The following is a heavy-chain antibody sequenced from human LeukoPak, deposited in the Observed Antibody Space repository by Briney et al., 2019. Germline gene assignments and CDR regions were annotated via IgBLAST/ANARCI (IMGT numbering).Heavy chain of an antibody. CDR3: ASRSPYYGSLDY. V-gene: IGHV4-59*01. CDR2: IYYSGST. J-gene: IGHJ4*02. D-gene: IGHD3-10*01. CDR1: GGSISSYY. Sequence: SETLSLTCTVSGGSISSYYWSWIRQPPGKGLEWVGYIYYSGSTNYNPSLKSRVTISVDTSKNQFSLKLSSVAAADTAVYYCASRSPYYGSLDYWGQGTLATVSS.